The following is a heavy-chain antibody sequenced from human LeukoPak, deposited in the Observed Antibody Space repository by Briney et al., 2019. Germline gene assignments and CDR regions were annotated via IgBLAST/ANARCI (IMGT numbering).Heavy chain of an antibody. CDR3: AKAGGNWVSHFDS. V-gene: IGHV3-23*01. CDR1: GFTFGHYG. D-gene: IGHD3-16*01. CDR2: ISGGGGST. Sequence: GGSLRLSCAASGFTFGHYGMNWVRQAPGKGLEWVSGISGGGGSTYNADSVKGRFTISRDISKNTLYLQMNNLRAGDTAVYYCAKAGGNWVSHFDSWGQGTLVAVSS. J-gene: IGHJ4*02.